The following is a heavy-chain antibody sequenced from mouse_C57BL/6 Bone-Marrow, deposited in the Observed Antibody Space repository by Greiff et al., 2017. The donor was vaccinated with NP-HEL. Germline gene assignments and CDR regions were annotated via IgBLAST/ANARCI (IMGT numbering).Heavy chain of an antibody. V-gene: IGHV1-50*01. CDR3: ARLTVRFAY. J-gene: IGHJ3*01. D-gene: IGHD4-1*01. CDR1: GYTFTSYW. Sequence: QVQLQQPGAELVKPGASVKLSCKASGYTFTSYWMQWVKQRPGQGLEWIGEIDPSDSYTNYNQKFKGKATLTVDTSSSTAYMQLSSLTSEDSAVYYCARLTVRFAYWGQGTLVTVSA. CDR2: IDPSDSYT.